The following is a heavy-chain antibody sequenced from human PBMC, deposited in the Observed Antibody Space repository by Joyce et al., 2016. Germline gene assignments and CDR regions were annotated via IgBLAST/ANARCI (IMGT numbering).Heavy chain of an antibody. Sequence: EVQLVESGGGLVQPGGSLRLSCSASGFTFSSCWMHGVRQPPGGGLLWVSRMDEYGNTRDYADSVTGRFIIPRDNAKSTLYLQMDSLRDEDTAMYFCVRGSNDWLGDDYWGQGTLVTVSS. J-gene: IGHJ4*02. V-gene: IGHV3-74*01. CDR1: GFTFSSCW. CDR3: VRGSNDWLGDDY. D-gene: IGHD3-10*01. CDR2: MDEYGNTR.